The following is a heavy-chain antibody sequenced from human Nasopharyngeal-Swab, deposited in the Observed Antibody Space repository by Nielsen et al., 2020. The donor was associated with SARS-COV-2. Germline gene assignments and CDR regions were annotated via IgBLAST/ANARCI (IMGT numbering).Heavy chain of an antibody. D-gene: IGHD1-26*01. CDR1: GFTFSSYA. V-gene: IGHV3-30-3*01. CDR3: ARDESGSSSFDY. J-gene: IGHJ4*02. CDR2: ISYDGSNK. Sequence: GESLKISCAASGFTFSSYAMHWVRQAPGKGLEWVAVISYDGSNKYYADSAKGRFTISRDNSKNTLYLQMNSLRAEDTAVYYCARDESGSSSFDYWGQGTLVTVSS.